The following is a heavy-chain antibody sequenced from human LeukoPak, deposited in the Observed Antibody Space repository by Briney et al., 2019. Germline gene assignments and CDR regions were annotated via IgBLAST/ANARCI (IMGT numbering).Heavy chain of an antibody. V-gene: IGHV4-59*08. CDR3: ASQDMVRGVKGYFDY. J-gene: IGHJ4*02. Sequence: SETLSLTCTVSGGSISSYYWSWIRQPPGKGLGWIGYIYYSGSTNYNPSLKSRVTISVDTSKNQFSLKLSSVTAADTAVYYCASQDMVRGVKGYFDYWAQGTLVTVSS. CDR2: IYYSGST. CDR1: GGSISSYY. D-gene: IGHD3-10*01.